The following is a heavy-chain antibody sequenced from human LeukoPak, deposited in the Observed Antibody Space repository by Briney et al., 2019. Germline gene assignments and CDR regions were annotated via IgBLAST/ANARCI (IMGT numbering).Heavy chain of an antibody. CDR3: ARALRHSSSWYVFDY. CDR2: IKQDGSEK. Sequence: GGSLRLSCAASGFTFSSNWMSWVRQAPGKGLEWVAVIKQDGSEKYYVDSVKGRFTISRDNSKNTLYLRMNSLRAEDTAVYYCARALRHSSSWYVFDYWGQGTLVTVSS. D-gene: IGHD6-13*01. J-gene: IGHJ4*02. V-gene: IGHV3-7*01. CDR1: GFTFSSNW.